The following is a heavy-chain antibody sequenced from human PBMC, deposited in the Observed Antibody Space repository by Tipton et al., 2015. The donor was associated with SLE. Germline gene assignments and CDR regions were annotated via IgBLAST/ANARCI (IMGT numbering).Heavy chain of an antibody. Sequence: TLSLTCTVSGGSVSSQYWSWIRQPPGKGLEWIGYIYHSGSTSYNPSLESRLTISLDTSKNQFSLKVGSVTAADTAVYFCARRLIRDDAFDIWGQGTMVTVSS. V-gene: IGHV4-59*08. CDR1: GGSVSSQY. J-gene: IGHJ3*02. CDR2: IYHSGST. CDR3: ARRLIRDDAFDI.